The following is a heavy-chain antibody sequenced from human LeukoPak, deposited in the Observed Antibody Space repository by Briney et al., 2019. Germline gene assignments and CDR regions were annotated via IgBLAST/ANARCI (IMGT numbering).Heavy chain of an antibody. V-gene: IGHV1-46*01. CDR2: INPSGGST. D-gene: IGHD1-26*01. CDR3: ARDHSGSYRPNWFDP. CDR1: GYTFTSYG. Sequence: ASVKVSCKASGYTFTSYGISWVRQAPGQGLEWMGIINPSGGSTSYAQKFQGRVTMTRDTSTSTVYMELSSRRSEDTAVYYCARDHSGSYRPNWFDPWGQGTLVTVSS. J-gene: IGHJ5*02.